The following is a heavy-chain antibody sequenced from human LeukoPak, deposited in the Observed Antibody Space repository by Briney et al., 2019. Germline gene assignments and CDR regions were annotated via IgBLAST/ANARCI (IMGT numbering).Heavy chain of an antibody. V-gene: IGHV1-18*01. CDR1: GYTFTSYG. D-gene: IGHD6-19*01. CDR3: ARAGPYSSGWLRSGYYYYYMDV. CDR2: ISAYNGNT. Sequence: ASVKVSCKASGYTFTSYGISWVRRAPGQGLEWMGWISAYNGNTNYAQKLQGRVTMTTDTSTSTAYMELRSLRSDDTAVYYCARAGPYSSGWLRSGYYYYYMDVWGKGTTVTVSS. J-gene: IGHJ6*03.